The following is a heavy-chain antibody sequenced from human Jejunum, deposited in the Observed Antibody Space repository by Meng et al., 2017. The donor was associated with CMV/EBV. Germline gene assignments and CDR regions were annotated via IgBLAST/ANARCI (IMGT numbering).Heavy chain of an antibody. CDR2: IIPSLDAA. CDR1: FVNYG. V-gene: IGHV1-69*06. Sequence: FVNYGISWVRQAPGQGLEWMGGIIPSLDAAKYAQKFQDRVTITADKSTNTAYMELSSLRSVDTAVYYCARAVRSSFYYYAMDVWGQGTTVTVSS. J-gene: IGHJ6*02. CDR3: ARAVRSSFYYYAMDV. D-gene: IGHD2-15*01.